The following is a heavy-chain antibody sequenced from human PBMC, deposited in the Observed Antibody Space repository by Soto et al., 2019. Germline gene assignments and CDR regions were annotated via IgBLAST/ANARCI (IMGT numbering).Heavy chain of an antibody. J-gene: IGHJ6*03. V-gene: IGHV3-30*18. CDR2: ISYDGSNK. CDR3: AKDGRLPTNYYYYYYMDV. D-gene: IGHD6-25*01. CDR1: GFTFSSYG. Sequence: VQLVESGGGVVQPGRSLRLSCAASGFTFSSYGMHWVRQAPGKGLEWVAVISYDGSNKYYADSVKGRFTISRDNSKNTLYLQMNSLRAEDTAVYYCAKDGRLPTNYYYYYYMDVWGKGTTVTVSS.